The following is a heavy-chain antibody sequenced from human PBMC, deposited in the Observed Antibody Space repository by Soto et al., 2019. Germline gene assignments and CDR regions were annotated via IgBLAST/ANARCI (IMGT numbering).Heavy chain of an antibody. V-gene: IGHV3-74*01. D-gene: IGHD6-19*01. CDR3: ARAKTYSSGWYSYAFDI. CDR1: GFTFSSYW. Sequence: EVQLVESGGGLVQPGGSLRLSCAASGFTFSSYWMHWVRQAPGKGLVWVSRINSDGSSTSYADSVKGRFTISRDNAKNTLYVQMNSLRADDTAVYYCARAKTYSSGWYSYAFDIWGQGTMVTVSS. CDR2: INSDGSST. J-gene: IGHJ3*02.